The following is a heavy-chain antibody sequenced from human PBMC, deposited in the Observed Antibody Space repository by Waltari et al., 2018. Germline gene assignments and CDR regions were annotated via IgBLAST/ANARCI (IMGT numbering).Heavy chain of an antibody. CDR3: AKGWNYSFDY. J-gene: IGHJ4*02. V-gene: IGHV3-30*02. CDR1: GFTLSSYG. D-gene: IGHD1-7*01. CDR2: IRYDGSNK. Sequence: QVQLVESGGGVVKPGGSLRFSCAASGFTLSSYGMHWVRQAPGKGLEWVAFIRYDGSNKYYADSVKGRFTISRDNSKNTLYLQMNSLRAEDTAVYYCAKGWNYSFDYWGQGTLVTVSS.